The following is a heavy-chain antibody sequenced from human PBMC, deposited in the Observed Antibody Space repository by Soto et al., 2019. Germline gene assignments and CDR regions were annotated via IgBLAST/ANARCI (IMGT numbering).Heavy chain of an antibody. J-gene: IGHJ4*02. V-gene: IGHV3-23*01. CDR2: ISGSGGST. CDR1: GFTFSSYA. D-gene: IGHD3-22*01. Sequence: PGESLKISCAASGFTFSSYAMSWVRQAPGKGLEWVSAISGSGGSTYYADSVKGRFTISRDNSKSTLYLQMNSLRVEDTSVYYCAKDFNYYDSSGYWPDYRGQRTLVTVSS. CDR3: AKDFNYYDSSGYWPDY.